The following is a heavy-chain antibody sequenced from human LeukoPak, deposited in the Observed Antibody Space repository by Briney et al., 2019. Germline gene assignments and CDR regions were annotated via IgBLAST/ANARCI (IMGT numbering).Heavy chain of an antibody. Sequence: SETLSLTCTVSGGSISSSSYYWGWIRQPPGKGLEWIGEIYHSGSTNYNPSLKSRVTISVDKSKNQFSLKLSSVTAADTAVYYCARIREDSSGWYRGTYFDYWGQGTLVTVSS. V-gene: IGHV4-39*07. CDR2: IYHSGST. D-gene: IGHD6-19*01. CDR1: GGSISSSSYY. J-gene: IGHJ4*02. CDR3: ARIREDSSGWYRGTYFDY.